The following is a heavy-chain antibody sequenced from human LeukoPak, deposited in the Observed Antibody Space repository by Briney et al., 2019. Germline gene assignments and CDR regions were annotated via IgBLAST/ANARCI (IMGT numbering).Heavy chain of an antibody. CDR2: IYTSGST. Sequence: SQTLSLTCTVSGGSISSGSYYWSWIRQPAGKRLEWIGRIYTSGSTNYTPSLKSRVTISVDTSKNQFSLKLSSVTAADTAVYYCATGYSYGQDAFDIWGQGTMVTVSS. V-gene: IGHV4-61*02. CDR1: GGSISSGSYY. D-gene: IGHD5-18*01. CDR3: ATGYSYGQDAFDI. J-gene: IGHJ3*02.